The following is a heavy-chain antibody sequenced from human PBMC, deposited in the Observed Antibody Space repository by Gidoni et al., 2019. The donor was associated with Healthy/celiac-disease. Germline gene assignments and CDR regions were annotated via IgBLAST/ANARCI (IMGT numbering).Heavy chain of an antibody. CDR1: GYTFTSYS. Sequence: QVQLVQSGAEVKKPGASVKVSCKASGYTFTSYSMHWVRQAPGQGLEWMGIINPSGGSTSYAQKFQGRVTMTRDTSTSTVYMELSSLRSEDTAVYYCAREGNWKGGYNWFDPWGQGTLVTVSS. V-gene: IGHV1-46*01. J-gene: IGHJ5*02. CDR2: INPSGGST. D-gene: IGHD1-1*01. CDR3: AREGNWKGGYNWFDP.